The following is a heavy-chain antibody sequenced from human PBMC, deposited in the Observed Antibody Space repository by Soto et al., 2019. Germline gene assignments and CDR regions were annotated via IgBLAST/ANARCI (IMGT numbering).Heavy chain of an antibody. CDR2: ISWDSGTI. D-gene: IGHD5-12*01. J-gene: IGHJ5*02. CDR1: GFTFDNCG. Sequence: GGSLRLSCAASGFTFDNCGMHWVRQAPGKGLEWVSGISWDSGTIGYADSVKGRFIISRDDAKNSLYPQMNSLRGEDTALYYCVQGRYPTMATPLDHWGQGTQVTVSS. V-gene: IGHV3-9*01. CDR3: VQGRYPTMATPLDH.